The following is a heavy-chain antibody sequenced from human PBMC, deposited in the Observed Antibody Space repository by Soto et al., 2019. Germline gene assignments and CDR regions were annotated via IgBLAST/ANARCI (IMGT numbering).Heavy chain of an antibody. Sequence: GASVKVSCKASGGTFSSYAISWVRQAPGQGLEWMGGIIPIFGTANYAQKFQGRVTITADESTSTAYMELSSLRSEDTAVYYCARAFLGYDILTGYYNVGSGDAFDIWGQGTMVTVSS. CDR1: GGTFSSYA. J-gene: IGHJ3*02. V-gene: IGHV1-69*13. CDR2: IIPIFGTA. D-gene: IGHD3-9*01. CDR3: ARAFLGYDILTGYYNVGSGDAFDI.